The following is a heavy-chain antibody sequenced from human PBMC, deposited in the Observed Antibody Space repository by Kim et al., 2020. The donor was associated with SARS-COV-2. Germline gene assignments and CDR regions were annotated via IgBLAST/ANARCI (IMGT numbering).Heavy chain of an antibody. CDR2: T. Sequence: TRSSPSFQGQVTISADKSISTAYLQWSSLKASDTAMYYCASTTTGGYFQHWGQGTLVTVSS. CDR3: ASTTTGGYFQH. V-gene: IGHV5-51*01. J-gene: IGHJ1*01. D-gene: IGHD1-26*01.